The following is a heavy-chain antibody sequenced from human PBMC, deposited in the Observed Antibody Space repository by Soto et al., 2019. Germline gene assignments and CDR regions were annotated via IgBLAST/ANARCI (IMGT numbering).Heavy chain of an antibody. CDR1: GCTFSSYA. CDR3: AKDRASTGDRPRFDP. V-gene: IGHV3-23*01. Sequence: GGSLRLSCAASGCTFSSYAISWVRQAPGKGLEWVSATSGSGGGTYYADSVKGRFTISRDNSKNTLYLQMNSLRVEDTAVYYCAKDRASTGDRPRFDPWGQGTLVTVSS. D-gene: IGHD4-4*01. J-gene: IGHJ5*02. CDR2: TSGSGGGT.